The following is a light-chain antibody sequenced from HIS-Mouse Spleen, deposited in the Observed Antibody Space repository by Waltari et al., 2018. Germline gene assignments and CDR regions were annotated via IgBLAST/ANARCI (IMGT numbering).Light chain of an antibody. J-gene: IGKJ3*01. V-gene: IGKV1-8*01. CDR2: AAS. CDR1: QGISSY. Sequence: AIRMTQSPSSRSASTVDRVTITFRASQGISSYLAWYQQKPGQAPKLLIYAASTLQSGVPSRFSGSGSGTDFTLTISCLQSEDFATYYCQQYYSYPFTFGPGTKVDIK. CDR3: QQYYSYPFT.